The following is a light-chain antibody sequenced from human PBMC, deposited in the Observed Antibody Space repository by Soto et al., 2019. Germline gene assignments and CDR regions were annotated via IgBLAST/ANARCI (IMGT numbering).Light chain of an antibody. CDR3: QQWHSSPSLT. V-gene: IGKV3-20*01. CDR1: QTFISNS. Sequence: EVVLTQSPDTLSLSPGERATLSCRASQTFISNSLAWYQQKPGQAPRLLVYGASSRATGIPDRFSGSGSGTDFTLTISRLEPEDFAVYFYQQWHSSPSLTFGRGTRLDI. J-gene: IGKJ5*01. CDR2: GAS.